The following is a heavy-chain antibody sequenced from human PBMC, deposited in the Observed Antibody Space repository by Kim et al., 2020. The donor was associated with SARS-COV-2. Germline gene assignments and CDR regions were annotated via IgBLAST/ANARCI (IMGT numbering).Heavy chain of an antibody. CDR2: VHSSGVT. CDR3: ARCTDVYQNSYFDY. CDR1: GGSVSNPNYY. J-gene: IGHJ4*02. Sequence: SETLSLTCTVSGGSVSNPNYYWGWIRQSPGKGLEWIGGVHSSGVTFHNPSLKSRVTVSVDTPKNQFSLIIWSVTAADTAVYYCARCTDVYQNSYFDYWGQGFPVTVSS. D-gene: IGHD3-16*01. V-gene: IGHV4-39*01.